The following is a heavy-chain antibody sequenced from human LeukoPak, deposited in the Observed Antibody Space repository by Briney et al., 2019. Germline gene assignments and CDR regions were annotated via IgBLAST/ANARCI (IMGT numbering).Heavy chain of an antibody. Sequence: PGGSLRRSCAASEFTFSSYSMNWVRQAPGKGLEWVSSISGSSTYIYYADSVKGRFSISRDNAKNSLYLQMNSLRAEDTAVYYCARDVGFPNPLDYWGQGTLVTVSS. CDR3: ARDVGFPNPLDY. D-gene: IGHD6-25*01. CDR1: EFTFSSYS. CDR2: ISGSSTYI. J-gene: IGHJ4*02. V-gene: IGHV3-21*01.